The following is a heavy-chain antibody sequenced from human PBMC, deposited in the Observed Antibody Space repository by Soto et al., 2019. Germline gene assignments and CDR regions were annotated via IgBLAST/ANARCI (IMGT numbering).Heavy chain of an antibody. CDR2: MYQSGTT. D-gene: IGHD1-26*01. CDR3: ARDWYRDGYKGGYFDY. CDR1: DHSINSNYY. V-gene: IGHV4-38-2*02. J-gene: IGHJ4*02. Sequence: SETLSLTCGVSDHSINSNYYWLWIRQPPGKGLEWIGSMYQSGTTYYNPSLKSRVTISINTSKNQFSLKLTSVTAADTAVYYCARDWYRDGYKGGYFDYWGQGTLVTVSS.